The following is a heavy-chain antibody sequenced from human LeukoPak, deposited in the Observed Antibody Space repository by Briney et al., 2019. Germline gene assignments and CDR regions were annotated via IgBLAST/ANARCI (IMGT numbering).Heavy chain of an antibody. D-gene: IGHD2-15*01. CDR2: IYYSGST. CDR3: ARDGGEVWNYYGMDV. V-gene: IGHV4-59*01. J-gene: IGHJ6*02. Sequence: SETLSLTCTVSGGSISSYYWSWIRQPPGKGLEWIGYIYYSGSTNYNPSLESRVTISVDTSKNQFSLNLSSVTAADTAVYYCARDGGEVWNYYGMDVWGQGTTVTVSS. CDR1: GGSISSYY.